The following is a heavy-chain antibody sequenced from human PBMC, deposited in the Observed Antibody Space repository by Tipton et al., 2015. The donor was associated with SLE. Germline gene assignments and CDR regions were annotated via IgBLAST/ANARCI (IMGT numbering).Heavy chain of an antibody. D-gene: IGHD2-8*02. V-gene: IGHV4-59*12. J-gene: IGHJ4*02. CDR2: IYYSGST. CDR1: GGSISSYY. CDR3: ARSYCTGGVCYFFDS. Sequence: TLSLTCTVSGGSISSYYWSWIRQPPGKGLEWIGYIYYSGSTNYNPSLKSRVTISVDTSKNQFSLKLSSVTAADTAVYYCARSYCTGGVCYFFDSWGQGTLVTVSS.